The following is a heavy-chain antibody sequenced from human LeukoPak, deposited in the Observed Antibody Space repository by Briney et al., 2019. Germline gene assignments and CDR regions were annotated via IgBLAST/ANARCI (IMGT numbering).Heavy chain of an antibody. CDR1: GFTFSSYW. Sequence: PGGSLRLSCAASGFTFSSYWMHWVRQAPGKGLVWVSRINSDGSSTSYADSVKGRFTISGDNAKNTLYLQMNSLRAEDTAVYYCARGLYCSSTSCYGNAFDIWGQGTMVTVSS. V-gene: IGHV3-74*01. CDR3: ARGLYCSSTSCYGNAFDI. CDR2: INSDGSST. J-gene: IGHJ3*02. D-gene: IGHD2-2*01.